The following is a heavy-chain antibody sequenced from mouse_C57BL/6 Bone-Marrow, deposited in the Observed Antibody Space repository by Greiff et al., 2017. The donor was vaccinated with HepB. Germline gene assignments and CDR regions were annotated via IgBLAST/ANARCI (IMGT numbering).Heavy chain of an antibody. CDR2: IYPGSGST. V-gene: IGHV1-55*01. J-gene: IGHJ3*01. CDR3: ASYSNYVAWFAY. D-gene: IGHD2-5*01. CDR1: GYTFTSYW. Sequence: VQLQQSGAELVKPGASVKMSCKASGYTFTSYWITWVKQRPGQGLEWIGDIYPGSGSTNYNEKFKSKATLTVDTSSSTAYMQLSSLTSEDSAVYYCASYSNYVAWFAYWGQGTLVTVSA.